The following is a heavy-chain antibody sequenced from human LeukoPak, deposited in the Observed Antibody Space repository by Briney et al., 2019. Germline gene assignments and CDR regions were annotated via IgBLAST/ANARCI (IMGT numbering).Heavy chain of an antibody. Sequence: SETLSLTCTVSGGSISSYYWSWIRQPPGKGLECIGYIYYSGSTNYNPSLKSRVTISVDTSKNQFSLKLSSVTAADTAVYYCTRGPETPYYYYYMDVWRKATTVTVSS. J-gene: IGHJ6*03. CDR3: TRGPETPYYYYYMDV. V-gene: IGHV4-59*01. D-gene: IGHD1-14*01. CDR1: GGSISSYY. CDR2: IYYSGST.